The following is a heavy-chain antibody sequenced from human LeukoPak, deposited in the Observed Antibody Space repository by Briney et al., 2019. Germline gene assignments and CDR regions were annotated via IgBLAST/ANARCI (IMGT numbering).Heavy chain of an antibody. D-gene: IGHD3-10*01. CDR3: ARRSPCYGMDV. J-gene: IGHJ6*02. CDR2: IYYSGST. V-gene: IGHV4-59*08. CDR1: GGSISSYY. Sequence: SETLSLTCTVSGGSISSYYWSWIRQPPGKGLEWIGYIYYSGSTNYNPSLKSRVTISVDTSKNQFSLKLSSVTAADTAVYYCARRSPCYGMDVWGQGTTVTVSS.